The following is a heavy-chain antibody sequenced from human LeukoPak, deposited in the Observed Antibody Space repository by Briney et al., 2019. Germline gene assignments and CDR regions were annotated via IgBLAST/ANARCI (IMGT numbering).Heavy chain of an antibody. J-gene: IGHJ4*02. D-gene: IGHD3-10*01. CDR3: ARVHYGSGSPMPDY. Sequence: PSETLSLTCAVSGGSISSSNWWSWVRQPPGKGLEWIGEIYHSGSTNYNPSLKSRVTISVDKSKNQFSLKLSSVTAADTAVYYCARVHYGSGSPMPDYWGQGTLVTVSS. CDR2: IYHSGST. V-gene: IGHV4-4*02. CDR1: GGSISSSNW.